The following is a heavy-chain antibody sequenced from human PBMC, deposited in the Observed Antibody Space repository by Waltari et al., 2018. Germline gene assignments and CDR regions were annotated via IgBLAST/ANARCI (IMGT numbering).Heavy chain of an antibody. CDR3: ARDVGIFQDYYYGMDV. CDR2: IYSGGST. V-gene: IGHV3-53*01. Sequence: EVQLVESGGGLIQPGGSLRLSCAASGFTVSSNYMSWVRQAPGKGLEWVSVIYSGGSTYDADSVKGRFTISRDNSKNTLYLQMNSLRAEDTAVYYCARDVGIFQDYYYGMDVWGQGTTVTVSS. CDR1: GFTVSSNY. J-gene: IGHJ6*02. D-gene: IGHD3-3*01.